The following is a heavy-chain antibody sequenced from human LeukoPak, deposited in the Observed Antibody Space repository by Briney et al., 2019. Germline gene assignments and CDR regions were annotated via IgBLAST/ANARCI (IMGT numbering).Heavy chain of an antibody. Sequence: ASVKVSCKASGYTFTSYDVNWVRQATGQGLEWMGWMNPISGDTGYALKLQGRVTMTTDTSTSTAYMELRSLRSDDTAVYYCARESRIRGPYYYGSGSYRAFDYWGQGTLVTVSS. CDR1: GYTFTSYD. CDR2: MNPISGDT. D-gene: IGHD3-10*01. J-gene: IGHJ4*02. V-gene: IGHV1-8*01. CDR3: ARESRIRGPYYYGSGSYRAFDY.